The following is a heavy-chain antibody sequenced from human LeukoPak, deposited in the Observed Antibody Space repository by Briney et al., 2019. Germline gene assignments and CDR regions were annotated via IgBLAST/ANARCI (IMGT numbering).Heavy chain of an antibody. CDR1: GGSISRYY. V-gene: IGHV4-59*08. CDR2: IYYSGST. Sequence: SETLSLTCTVSGGSISRYYWSWTRRPPGKGLEWIGHIYYSGSTNHNPSLRSRVTISVDTSKSQFSLKLSSVTAADTAVYYCARGKYQLDYWGQGTLVTVSS. D-gene: IGHD2-2*01. J-gene: IGHJ4*02. CDR3: ARGKYQLDY.